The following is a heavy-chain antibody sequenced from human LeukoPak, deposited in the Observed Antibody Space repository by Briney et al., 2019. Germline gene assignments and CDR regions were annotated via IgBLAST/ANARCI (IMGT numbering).Heavy chain of an antibody. CDR3: ARIVVVPAAMAHYYYYYGMDV. J-gene: IGHJ6*02. Sequence: SETLSLTCTVSGGSVSSGSYYWSWIRQPPGKGLEWIGYINYSGNTNYNPSLKSRVTISVGTSKNQFSLKLSSVTAADTAVFYCARIVVVPAAMAHYYYYYGMDVWGQGTTVTVSS. CDR1: GGSVSSGSYY. CDR2: INYSGNT. D-gene: IGHD2-2*01. V-gene: IGHV4-61*01.